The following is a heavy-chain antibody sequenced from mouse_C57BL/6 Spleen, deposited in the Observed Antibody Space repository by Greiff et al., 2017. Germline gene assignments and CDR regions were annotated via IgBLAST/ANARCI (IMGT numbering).Heavy chain of an antibody. CDR3: TTNYYGSSYGFAY. J-gene: IGHJ3*01. CDR1: GYTFTDYE. V-gene: IGHV1-15*01. CDR2: IDPETGGT. D-gene: IGHD1-1*01. Sequence: LQQSGAELVRPGASVTLSCKASGYTFTDYEMHWVKQTPVHGLEWIGAIDPETGGTAYNQKFKGKAILTADKSSSTAYMELRSLTSEDSAVYYCTTNYYGSSYGFAYWGQGTLVTVSA.